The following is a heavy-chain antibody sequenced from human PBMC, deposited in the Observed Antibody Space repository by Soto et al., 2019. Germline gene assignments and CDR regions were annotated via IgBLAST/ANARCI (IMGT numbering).Heavy chain of an antibody. V-gene: IGHV4-59*01. Sequence: SETLSLTCTVSGGSISSYYWSWIRQPPGKGLEWIGYIYYSGSTNYNPSLKSRVTISVDTSKNQFSLKLSSVTAADTAVYYCARSELAHYYGSGSFDYWGQGTLVTVSS. J-gene: IGHJ4*02. CDR2: IYYSGST. CDR3: ARSELAHYYGSGSFDY. CDR1: GGSISSYY. D-gene: IGHD3-10*01.